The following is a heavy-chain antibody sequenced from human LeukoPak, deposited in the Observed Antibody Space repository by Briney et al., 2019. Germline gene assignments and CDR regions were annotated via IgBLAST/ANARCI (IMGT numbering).Heavy chain of an antibody. CDR3: ARAPYSSSPQH. CDR1: GYSISNGYC. J-gene: IGHJ1*01. V-gene: IGHV4-38-2*02. Sequence: PSETLSLTYSVSGYSISNGYCWGWIRQPPGKGLEWIGSIYHSGTTYYNPSLKSRVTISVDTSKNQFSLKLSSVTAADTAVYYCARAPYSSSPQHWGQGTLVTVSS. D-gene: IGHD6-13*01. CDR2: IYHSGTT.